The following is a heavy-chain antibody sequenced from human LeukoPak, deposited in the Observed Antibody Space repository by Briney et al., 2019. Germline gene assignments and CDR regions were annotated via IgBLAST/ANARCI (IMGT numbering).Heavy chain of an antibody. V-gene: IGHV4-59*01. CDR3: ARSYGGNHLTFDY. CDR1: GGSISSYY. D-gene: IGHD4-23*01. Sequence: PSETLSLTCTVSGGSISSYYWSWIRQPPGKGLEWIGYIYYSGSTNYNPSLKSRVTISVDTFKNQFSLKLSSVTAADTAVYYCARSYGGNHLTFDYWGQGTLVTVSS. CDR2: IYYSGST. J-gene: IGHJ4*02.